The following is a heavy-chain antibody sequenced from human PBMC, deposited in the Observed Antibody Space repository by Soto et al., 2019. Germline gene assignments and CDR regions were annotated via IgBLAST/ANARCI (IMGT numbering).Heavy chain of an antibody. D-gene: IGHD3-10*01. J-gene: IGHJ4*02. V-gene: IGHV4-39*07. CDR3: ARNTMVRGATGLDY. CDR2: IYYSGST. CDR1: GGSISSSNYY. Sequence: QLQLQESGPGLVKPSETLSLTCTVSGGSISSSNYYWGWIRQPPGKGLEWIGSIYYSGSTAYNSSLKSRVTMSVDTSKNQFSLKLSSVTAADTAVYYCARNTMVRGATGLDYWGQGTLVTVSS.